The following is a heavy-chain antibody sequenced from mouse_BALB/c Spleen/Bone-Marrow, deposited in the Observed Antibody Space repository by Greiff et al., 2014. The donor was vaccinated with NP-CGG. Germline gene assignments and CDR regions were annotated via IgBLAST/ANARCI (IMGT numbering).Heavy chain of an antibody. J-gene: IGHJ3*01. V-gene: IGHV1-77*01. CDR2: IYPESGST. CDR1: GYIFTDYV. CDR3: ARGPWFTY. Sequence: VKLVESGPELVKPGASVKMSCKASGYIFTDYVINWVKQRSGQGLEWIGEIYPESGSTYYNEKFKGKATLTADKSSNTVYMQLSSLTSEDSAVYFCARGPWFTYWGQGTLVTVSA.